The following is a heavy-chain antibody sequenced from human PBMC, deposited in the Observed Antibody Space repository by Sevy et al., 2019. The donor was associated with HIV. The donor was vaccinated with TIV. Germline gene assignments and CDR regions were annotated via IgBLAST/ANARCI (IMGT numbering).Heavy chain of an antibody. CDR2: INPNSGGT. CDR1: GYTFTGYY. Sequence: ASVKVSCKASGYTFTGYYMHWVRQAPGQGLEWMGRINPNSGGTNYAQTFQGRVTMTRDTSISTAYMELSRLRSDDTAVYYCATRYCGGDCYSLAYGMDVWGQGTTVTVSS. D-gene: IGHD2-21*01. CDR3: ATRYCGGDCYSLAYGMDV. J-gene: IGHJ6*02. V-gene: IGHV1-2*06.